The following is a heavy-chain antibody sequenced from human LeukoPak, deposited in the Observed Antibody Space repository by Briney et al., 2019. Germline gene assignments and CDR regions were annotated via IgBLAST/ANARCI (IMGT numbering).Heavy chain of an antibody. Sequence: GGSLRLSCAASGFTFSSYAMSWVRQAPGKGLEWVSAISGSGGSTYYADSVKGRFTISRDNSKNTLYLQMNSLRAEDTAVYYCAKSMYYYGSGRYYYYMDVWGKGTTVTISS. CDR1: GFTFSSYA. CDR3: AKSMYYYGSGRYYYYMDV. CDR2: ISGSGGST. D-gene: IGHD3-10*01. J-gene: IGHJ6*03. V-gene: IGHV3-23*01.